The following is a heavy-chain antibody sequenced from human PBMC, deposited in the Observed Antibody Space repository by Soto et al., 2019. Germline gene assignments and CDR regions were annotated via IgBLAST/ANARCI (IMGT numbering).Heavy chain of an antibody. CDR3: AKRPASIITFDY. J-gene: IGHJ4*02. Sequence: PGGSLRLSCAASGFTFSNYAMSWVRQAPGKGLEWVSTISGNGGSTYYADSVKGRFTISRDNSKNMLFLQINILRDDDSAVYYGAKRPASIITFDYWGQGTPVTVSS. CDR2: ISGNGGST. V-gene: IGHV3-23*01. CDR1: GFTFSNYA. D-gene: IGHD2-2*01.